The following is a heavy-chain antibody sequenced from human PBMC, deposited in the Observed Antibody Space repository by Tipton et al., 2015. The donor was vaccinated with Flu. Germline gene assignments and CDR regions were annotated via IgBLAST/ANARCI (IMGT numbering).Heavy chain of an antibody. CDR3: ARGSGSGTDVTFYF. Sequence: TLSLTCTASGDSMSSFYWSWIRQPAGKGLEWIGRMYVSGSTKYNPSLKSRITMSVDTSKNQFSLKLSSVTAADTAVYYCARGSGSGTDVTFYFWGQGTLVTVSS. V-gene: IGHV4-4*07. CDR1: GDSMSSFY. D-gene: IGHD3-10*01. J-gene: IGHJ4*02. CDR2: MYVSGST.